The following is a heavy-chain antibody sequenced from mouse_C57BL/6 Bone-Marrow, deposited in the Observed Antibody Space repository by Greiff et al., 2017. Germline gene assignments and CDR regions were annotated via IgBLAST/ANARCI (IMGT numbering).Heavy chain of an antibody. D-gene: IGHD2-4*01. V-gene: IGHV1-39*01. Sequence: EVQLQQSGPELVKPGASVKISCKASGYSFTDYNMNWVKQSNGKSLEWIRVINPNYGTTSYNQKFKGKATLTVDQSSSTAYMQRNSLTSADSAVYYGARGYDYDYAMDYWGQGTSVTVSS. CDR3: ARGYDYDYAMDY. CDR2: INPNYGTT. J-gene: IGHJ4*01. CDR1: GYSFTDYN.